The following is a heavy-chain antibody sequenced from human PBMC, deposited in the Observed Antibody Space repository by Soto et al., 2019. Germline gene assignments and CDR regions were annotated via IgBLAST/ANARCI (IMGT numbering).Heavy chain of an antibody. D-gene: IGHD1-26*01. V-gene: IGHV1-18*01. Sequence: AAVKVSCNASGYTFPSEGISWVRQAPGQGLEWMGWISAYNGNTNYAQKLQGRVTMTTDTSTSTAYMELRSLRSDDTAVYYCAREELVGATTLDYYYYYGMDVWGQGTKVTVSS. CDR3: AREELVGATTLDYYYYYGMDV. J-gene: IGHJ6*02. CDR2: ISAYNGNT. CDR1: GYTFPSEG.